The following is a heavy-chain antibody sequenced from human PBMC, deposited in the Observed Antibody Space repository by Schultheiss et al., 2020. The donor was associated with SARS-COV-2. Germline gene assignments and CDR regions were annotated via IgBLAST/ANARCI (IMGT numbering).Heavy chain of an antibody. CDR3: ARVGYDILTGYYWPYYYYYMDV. CDR2: IYYSGST. Sequence: SETLSLTCTVSGGSISSYYWSWIRQPPGKGLEWIGYIYYSGSTNYNPSLKSRVTISVDTSKNQFSLKLSSVTAADTAVYYCARVGYDILTGYYWPYYYYYMDVWGKGTTVTVSS. J-gene: IGHJ6*03. D-gene: IGHD3-9*01. V-gene: IGHV4-59*01. CDR1: GGSISSYY.